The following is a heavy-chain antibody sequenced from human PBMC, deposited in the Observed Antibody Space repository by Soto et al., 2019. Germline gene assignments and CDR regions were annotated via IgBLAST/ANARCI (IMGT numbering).Heavy chain of an antibody. J-gene: IGHJ6*02. D-gene: IGHD2-2*01. V-gene: IGHV1-18*01. CDR1: GYTFTSYG. CDR2: ISGYNGNT. Sequence: QVQLVQSGAEVKKPGASVKVSCKASGYTFTSYGISWVRQAPGQGLEWMGWISGYNGNTNYAQKVQGRVTLITDISTSTAYIVVRSLRSDAEVAYYSASDGSCIRPVCYVRGGFGMDVSGQGTTVTVSS. CDR3: ASDGSCIRPVCYVRGGFGMDV.